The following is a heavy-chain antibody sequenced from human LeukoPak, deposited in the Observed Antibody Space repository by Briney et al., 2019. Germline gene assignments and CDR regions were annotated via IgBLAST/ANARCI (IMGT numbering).Heavy chain of an antibody. V-gene: IGHV1-18*04. CDR1: GYTFTSYY. CDR2: ISGYNAKT. Sequence: ASMKVPCKTSGYTFTSYYVSWVRQAPGQGLEWMGWISGYNAKTKYVQKFQGRITMTIDTSTTTAYMELRSLTSDDTAVYYCARVRDYYASSDYSDYWGQGTLVTVSS. J-gene: IGHJ4*02. D-gene: IGHD3-22*01. CDR3: ARVRDYYASSDYSDY.